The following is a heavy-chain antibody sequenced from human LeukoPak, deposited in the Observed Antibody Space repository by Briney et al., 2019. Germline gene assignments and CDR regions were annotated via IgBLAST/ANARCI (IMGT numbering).Heavy chain of an antibody. J-gene: IGHJ3*02. CDR1: GFTFSTYA. CDR3: AKDLKVVTPFFAFDI. Sequence: PGGSLRLSCAASGFTFSTYAMGWVRQAPGKGLEWVSAISASGGSTYYADSVKGRFTISRGNSKNTLYLQMNSLRAEDTAVYYCAKDLKVVTPFFAFDIWGQGTMVTFSS. CDR2: ISASGGST. V-gene: IGHV3-23*01. D-gene: IGHD4-23*01.